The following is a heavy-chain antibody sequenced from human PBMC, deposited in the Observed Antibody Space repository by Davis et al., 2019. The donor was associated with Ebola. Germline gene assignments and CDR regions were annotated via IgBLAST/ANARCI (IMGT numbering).Heavy chain of an antibody. CDR3: ARGRGSLGSNSDN. CDR2: IYHSGST. Sequence: PSETLSLTCTVSGYSISSGYSWSWIRQPPGKGLEWIGYIYHSGSTYYNPSLKSRATISVDRSKNQFSLRLSSVTAADTAVYYCARGRGSLGSNSDNWGQGTLVTVSS. V-gene: IGHV4-38-2*02. CDR1: GYSISSGYS. J-gene: IGHJ4*02. D-gene: IGHD6-13*01.